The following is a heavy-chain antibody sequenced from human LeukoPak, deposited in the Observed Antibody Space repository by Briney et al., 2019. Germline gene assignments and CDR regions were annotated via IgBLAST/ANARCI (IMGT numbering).Heavy chain of an antibody. CDR3: VKTASSGSYYDS. CDR1: GYSISSNNW. CDR2: LYVGGST. J-gene: IGHJ4*02. D-gene: IGHD1-26*01. Sequence: TETLSLTCAVSGYSISSNNWWGWIRQPPGEGLEWIGYLYVGGSTYYNPSLKSRVTMSVDTSKNQLSLKLSSLTAVDTAIYYCVKTASSGSYYDSWGQGTLVTVSS. V-gene: IGHV4-28*01.